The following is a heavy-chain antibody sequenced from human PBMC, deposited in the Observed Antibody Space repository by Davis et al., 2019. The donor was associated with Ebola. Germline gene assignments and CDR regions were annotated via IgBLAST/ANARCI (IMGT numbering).Heavy chain of an antibody. V-gene: IGHV4-34*01. J-gene: IGHJ4*02. CDR2: INHSGST. D-gene: IGHD5-18*01. Sequence: GSLRLSCAASGFTFSDYYMSWIRQPPGKGLEWIGEINHSGSTNYNPSLKSRVTISVDTSKNQFSLKLSSVTAADTAVYYCARIRGLQLWLRIDYWGQGTLVTVSS. CDR3: ARIRGLQLWLRIDY. CDR1: GFTFSDYY.